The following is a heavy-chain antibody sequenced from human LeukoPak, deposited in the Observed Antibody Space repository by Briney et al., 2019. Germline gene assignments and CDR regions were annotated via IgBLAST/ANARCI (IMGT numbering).Heavy chain of an antibody. D-gene: IGHD4-23*01. CDR1: GFTFSSYA. CDR2: ISGSGGST. J-gene: IGHJ3*02. Sequence: GGSLRLSCAASGFTFSSYAMSWVRQAPGKGLEWVSAISGSGGSTYYADSVKGRFTISRDNSKNTLYLQMNSLRAEDTAVYYCAKDRRGGGNSWGYDDAFDIWGQGTMVTVSS. V-gene: IGHV3-23*01. CDR3: AKDRRGGGNSWGYDDAFDI.